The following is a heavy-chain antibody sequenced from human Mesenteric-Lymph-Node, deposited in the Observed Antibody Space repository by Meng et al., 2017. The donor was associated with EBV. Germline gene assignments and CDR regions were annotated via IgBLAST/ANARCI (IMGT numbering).Heavy chain of an antibody. CDR1: VGVMGNRNFY. V-gene: IGHV4-39*01. D-gene: IGHD5-24*01. CDR3: ARPRRWLQSEFDF. Sequence: QEAASGWRNHPGPLASTCTVSVGVMGNRNFYWGWIRQPPGKGLEWIGSIFHSGSTYYNPSLKSRVTVSVDTSKNQFSLKLNSVTTADTAMYYCARPRRWLQSEFDFWGPGTLVTVSS. CDR2: IFHSGST. J-gene: IGHJ4*02.